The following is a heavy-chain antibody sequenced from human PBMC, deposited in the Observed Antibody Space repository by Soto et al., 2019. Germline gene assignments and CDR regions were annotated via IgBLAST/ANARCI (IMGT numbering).Heavy chain of an antibody. CDR2: ISASGRS. Sequence: QVQLQESGPGLVKPSETLSLTCTVSGDFISNFYWSWIRQPAGKGLQSLGRISASGRSNYNPNLQSRAAMSLDTSKKQFSLRLTSLSAADTAVYFCARGMGRYFDLWGRGTLVTVFS. J-gene: IGHJ2*01. D-gene: IGHD2-8*01. CDR1: GDFISNFY. CDR3: ARGMGRYFDL. V-gene: IGHV4-4*07.